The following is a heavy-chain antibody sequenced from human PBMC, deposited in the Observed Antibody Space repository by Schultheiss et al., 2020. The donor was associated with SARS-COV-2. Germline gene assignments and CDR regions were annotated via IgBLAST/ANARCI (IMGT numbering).Heavy chain of an antibody. CDR2: ISGSGGST. CDR3: ARSAGWFDP. V-gene: IGHV3-23*01. Sequence: GSLRLSCAASGFTFSSYGMHWVRQAPGKGLEWVSAISGSGGSTYYADSVKGRFTISRDNAKNSLYLQMNSLRAEDTAVYYCARSAGWFDPWGQGTLVTVSS. J-gene: IGHJ5*02. CDR1: GFTFSSYG.